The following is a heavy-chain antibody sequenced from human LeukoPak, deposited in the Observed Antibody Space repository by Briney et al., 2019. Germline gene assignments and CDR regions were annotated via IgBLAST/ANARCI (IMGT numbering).Heavy chain of an antibody. CDR3: AREIGEDTAMVHPPYYYYYMDV. CDR2: INPNSGGT. Sequence: ASVKVSCKASGYTFTAYYMNWLRQAPGQGLEWMGWINPNSGGTTYAQKFQGRVTMTRDTSISTAYMELSRLRSDDTAVYYCAREIGEDTAMVHPPYYYYYMDVWGKGTTVTVSS. V-gene: IGHV1-2*02. J-gene: IGHJ6*03. D-gene: IGHD5-18*01. CDR1: GYTFTAYY.